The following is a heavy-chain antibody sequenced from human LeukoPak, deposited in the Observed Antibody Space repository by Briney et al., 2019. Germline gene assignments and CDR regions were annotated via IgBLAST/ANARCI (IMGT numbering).Heavy chain of an antibody. CDR1: GGSVSSDSYF. CDR2: IYYIGST. Sequence: SETLSLTCTVSGGSVSSDSYFWRWIRQPPGTGLEWIGYIYYIGSTNYNPSLKSRVTISLDTSKNHFSLKLSSVTAADTAVYYCAREGQAQYYYDSSGYYRDPGYYFDYWGQGTLVTVSS. D-gene: IGHD3-22*01. V-gene: IGHV4-61*03. CDR3: AREGQAQYYYDSSGYYRDPGYYFDY. J-gene: IGHJ4*02.